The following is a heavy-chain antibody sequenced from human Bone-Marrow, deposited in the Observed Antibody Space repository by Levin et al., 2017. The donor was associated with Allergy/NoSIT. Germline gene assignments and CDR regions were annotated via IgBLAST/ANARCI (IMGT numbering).Heavy chain of an antibody. D-gene: IGHD1-26*01. Sequence: ASVKVSCKASGYIFDNYAMNWVRQAPGQGLEWMGWVSIYSGKTNYAQKFQGRVSMTRDTATNTAFLEVNSLTSDDTAIYYCARGNTYSGSYNYCDTWGQGTRVFVSS. CDR1: GYIFDNYA. CDR3: ARGNTYSGSYNYCDT. J-gene: IGHJ1*01. CDR2: VSIYSGKT. V-gene: IGHV1-18*01.